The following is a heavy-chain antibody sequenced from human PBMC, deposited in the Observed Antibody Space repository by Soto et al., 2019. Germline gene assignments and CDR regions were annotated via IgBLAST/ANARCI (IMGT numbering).Heavy chain of an antibody. V-gene: IGHV3-30-3*01. D-gene: IGHD6-13*01. Sequence: QVQLVESGGGVVQPGRSLRLSCAASGFTFSSYAMHWVRQAPGKGLVWVAVISYDGSNKYYADSVKGRFTISRDNSKNTLYLHMNSLRAEDTAVYYCARGGAEAGTHYYYGMDVWGQGTTVTVS. CDR3: ARGGAEAGTHYYYGMDV. CDR1: GFTFSSYA. J-gene: IGHJ6*02. CDR2: ISYDGSNK.